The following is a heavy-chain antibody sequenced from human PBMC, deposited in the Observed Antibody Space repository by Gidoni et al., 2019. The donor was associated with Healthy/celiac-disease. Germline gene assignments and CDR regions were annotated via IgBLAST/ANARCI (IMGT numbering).Heavy chain of an antibody. V-gene: IGHV1-69*06. D-gene: IGHD3-10*01. CDR1: GGTFSSYA. J-gene: IGHJ6*02. CDR3: ASTLMVRGVIIDHYYYGMDV. CDR2: IIPIFGTA. Sequence: QVQLVQSGAEVKKPGSSVKVSCKASGGTFSSYAISWVRQAPGQGLEWMGGIIPIFGTANYAQKFQGRVTITADKSTSTAYMELSSLRSEDTAVYYCASTLMVRGVIIDHYYYGMDVWGQGTTVTVSS.